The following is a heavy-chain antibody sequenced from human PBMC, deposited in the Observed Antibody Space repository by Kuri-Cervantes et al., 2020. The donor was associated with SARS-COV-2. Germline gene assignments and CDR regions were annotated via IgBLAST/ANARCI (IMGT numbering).Heavy chain of an antibody. CDR3: ARVEGISLDY. V-gene: IGHV3-30*03. CDR2: ISHDGKNK. D-gene: IGHD3-3*01. J-gene: IGHJ4*02. CDR1: GFNFSRTD. Sequence: GGSLRLSCAASGFNFSRTDMHWVRQAPGKGLEWVAVISHDGKNKKCIASGKGRFTISRDNSQNTLYLHMKSLRSEDTAMYYCARVEGISLDYWGQGTLVTVSS.